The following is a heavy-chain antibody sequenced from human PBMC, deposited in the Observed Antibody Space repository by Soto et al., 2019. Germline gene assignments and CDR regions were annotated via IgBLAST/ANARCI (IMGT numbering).Heavy chain of an antibody. Sequence: PSETLSLTCTVSGGSLSSYYWSWIRQPPGKGLEWIGYIYYSGSTNYNPSLKRRGTISVDTCKNQFSLKLSSVTAADTAVYYCASDGYYYGSGSYYRVPYYYYGMDVWGQGTTVTVSS. CDR3: ASDGYYYGSGSYYRVPYYYYGMDV. CDR1: GGSLSSYY. D-gene: IGHD3-10*01. CDR2: IYYSGST. V-gene: IGHV4-59*01. J-gene: IGHJ6*02.